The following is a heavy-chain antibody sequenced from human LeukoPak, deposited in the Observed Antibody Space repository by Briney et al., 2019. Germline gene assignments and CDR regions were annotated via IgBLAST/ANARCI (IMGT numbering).Heavy chain of an antibody. CDR1: GFTFSSYG. CDR3: ARDVLGYCSGGSCYSGYFDY. CDR2: IWYDGSNK. V-gene: IGHV3-33*01. Sequence: GGSLRLSCAASGFTFSSYGMHWVRQAPGRGLEWVAVIWYDGSNKYYADSVKGRFTISRDNSKNTLYLQMNSLRAEDTAVYYCARDVLGYCSGGSCYSGYFDYWGQGTLVTVSS. J-gene: IGHJ4*02. D-gene: IGHD2-15*01.